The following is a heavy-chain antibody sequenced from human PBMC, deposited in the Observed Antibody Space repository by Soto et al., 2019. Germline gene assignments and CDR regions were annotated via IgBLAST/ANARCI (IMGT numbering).Heavy chain of an antibody. Sequence: QVQLVESGGGVVQPGRSLRLSCAASGFTFSSYGMHWVRQAPGKGLEWVAVIWYDGSNKYYADSVKGRFTNSRDNSKNTLYLQMNSLRAEDTAVYYCARDRGRAFDYWGQGTLVTVSS. V-gene: IGHV3-33*01. CDR1: GFTFSSYG. CDR3: ARDRGRAFDY. J-gene: IGHJ4*02. CDR2: IWYDGSNK.